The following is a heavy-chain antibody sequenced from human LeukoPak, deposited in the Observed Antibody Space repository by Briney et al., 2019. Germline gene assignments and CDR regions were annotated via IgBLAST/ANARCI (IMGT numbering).Heavy chain of an antibody. J-gene: IGHJ4*02. CDR2: VSLAGQT. CDR1: GGSISGTNW. CDR3: SRESGPFCPFGY. D-gene: IGHD1-26*01. V-gene: IGHV4/OR15-8*02. Sequence: SETLSLTCGVSGGSISGTNWWSWVRQPPGQGLEWIGGVSLAGQTNYNPSLNGRVTMSLDKSSNQLSLHLTSVTAADTATYFCSRESGPFCPFGYWGQGTLVIVSS.